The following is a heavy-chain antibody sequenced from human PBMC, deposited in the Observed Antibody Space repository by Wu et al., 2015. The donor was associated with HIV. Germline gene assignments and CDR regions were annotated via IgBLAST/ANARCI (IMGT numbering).Heavy chain of an antibody. Sequence: QVQLVQSGAEVKKPGSSVKVSCKASGGTLSHYEISWMRQAPGQGLEWMGWINPNSGGTNYAQKFQGRVTMTRDTSISTAYMELSRLRSDDTAVYYCARAPYCSSTSCPLGYWGQGTLVTVSS. CDR2: INPNSGGT. J-gene: IGHJ4*02. CDR3: ARAPYCSSTSCPLGY. CDR1: GGTLSHYE. D-gene: IGHD2-2*01. V-gene: IGHV1-2*02.